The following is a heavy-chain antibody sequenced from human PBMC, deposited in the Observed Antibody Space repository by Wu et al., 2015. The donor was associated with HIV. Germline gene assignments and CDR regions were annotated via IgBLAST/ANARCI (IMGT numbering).Heavy chain of an antibody. CDR2: MNPNSGNT. J-gene: IGHJ4*02. CDR3: ARDSERYNWNDKKLES. Sequence: QVQLVQSGAEVKKPGASVKVSCKASGYTFTPYDINWVRQATGQGLEWMGWMNPNSGNTGSAQKFQGRITMTRDTSISTAYMELSSLRSEDTAIYYCARDSERYNWNDKKLESWGQGTLVTVSS. D-gene: IGHD1-20*01. CDR1: GYTFTPYD. V-gene: IGHV1-8*01.